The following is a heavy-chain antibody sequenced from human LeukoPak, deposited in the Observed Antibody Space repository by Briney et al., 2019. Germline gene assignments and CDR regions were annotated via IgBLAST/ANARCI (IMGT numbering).Heavy chain of an antibody. D-gene: IGHD3-22*01. J-gene: IGHJ4*02. Sequence: SETLSLTCTVSGDSIRSDNHFWSWIRQPPGKGLEFIGYIHHDGGAFYNPSLKSRVTIPVDTSKNQFSLKLSSVTAADTAVYYCARLYYDSSGYHGDYWGQGTLVTVSS. V-gene: IGHV4-30-2*01. CDR1: GDSIRSDNHF. CDR2: IHHDGGA. CDR3: ARLYYDSSGYHGDY.